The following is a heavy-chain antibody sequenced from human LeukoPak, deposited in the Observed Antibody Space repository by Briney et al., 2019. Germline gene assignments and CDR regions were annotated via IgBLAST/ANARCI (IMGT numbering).Heavy chain of an antibody. Sequence: PGGSLRLSCAASGFTFSSYAMHWVRQAPGKGLEWVAVISYDGSNKYYADSVKGRFTISRDNSKNTLYLQMNSLRAEDTAGYYCARSSSGYYLSFYDYWGQGTLVTVSS. CDR3: ARSSSGYYLSFYDY. V-gene: IGHV3-30*04. J-gene: IGHJ4*02. CDR2: ISYDGSNK. D-gene: IGHD3-22*01. CDR1: GFTFSSYA.